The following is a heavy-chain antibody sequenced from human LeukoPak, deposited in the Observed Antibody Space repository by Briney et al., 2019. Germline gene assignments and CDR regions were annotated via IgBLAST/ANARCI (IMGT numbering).Heavy chain of an antibody. CDR3: AKDRYYDSRRAYDY. Sequence: PGGSLRLSYAASGFTFSSYAMSWVRQAPGKGPEWVSSLSGGGGDTYYADSVNGRFTISRDNSKKTLYLQMNSLRAEDTAVYYCAKDRYYDSRRAYDYWGQGTLVTVSS. V-gene: IGHV3-23*01. D-gene: IGHD3-22*01. CDR1: GFTFSSYA. CDR2: LSGGGGDT. J-gene: IGHJ4*02.